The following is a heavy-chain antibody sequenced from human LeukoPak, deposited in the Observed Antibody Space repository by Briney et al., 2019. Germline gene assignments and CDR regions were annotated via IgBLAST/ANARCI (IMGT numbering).Heavy chain of an antibody. CDR1: GYTFTSYD. Sequence: ASVKVSCKASGYTFTSYDINWVRQATGQGLEWMGWMNPNSGNTGYAQKFQGRVTMTRNTSISTAYMELSSLRSEDTAVYYCARVSHRRRYCSGGSCYSDSSFDPWGQGTLVTVSS. CDR2: MNPNSGNT. D-gene: IGHD2-15*01. V-gene: IGHV1-8*01. CDR3: ARVSHRRRYCSGGSCYSDSSFDP. J-gene: IGHJ5*02.